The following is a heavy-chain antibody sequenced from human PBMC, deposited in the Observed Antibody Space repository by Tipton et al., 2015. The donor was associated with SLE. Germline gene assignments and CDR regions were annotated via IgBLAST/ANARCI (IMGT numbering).Heavy chain of an antibody. CDR2: ISAYNGNT. Sequence: QLVQSGAEVKKPGASVKVSCKASGYTFTGYYMHWVRQAPGQGLEWMGWISAYNGNTNYAQKLQGRVTMTTDTSTSTAYMELRSLRSDDTAVYYCARGPPPRLLWFGDLGAFDIWGQGTMVTVSS. J-gene: IGHJ3*02. V-gene: IGHV1-18*04. CDR1: GYTFTGYY. CDR3: ARGPPPRLLWFGDLGAFDI. D-gene: IGHD3-10*01.